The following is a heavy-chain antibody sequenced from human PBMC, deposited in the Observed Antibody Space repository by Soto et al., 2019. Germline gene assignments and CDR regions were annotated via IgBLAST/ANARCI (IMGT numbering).Heavy chain of an antibody. CDR3: ARVNKHPSTSWETYYFDY. CDR2: IYYSGST. J-gene: IGHJ4*02. V-gene: IGHV4-31*03. D-gene: IGHD2-2*01. CDR1: GGSISIGGYY. Sequence: TLAIACTVSGGSISIGGYYWSWIRQHPGKGLEWIGYIYYSGSTYYNPSLKSRVTISVDTSKNQFSLKLSSVTAADTAVYYCARVNKHPSTSWETYYFDYWGQGTMVTVSS.